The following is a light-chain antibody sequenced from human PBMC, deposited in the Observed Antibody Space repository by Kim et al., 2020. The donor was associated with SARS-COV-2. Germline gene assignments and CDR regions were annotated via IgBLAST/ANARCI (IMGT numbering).Light chain of an antibody. V-gene: IGLV3-25*03. CDR3: QSADSSGTYQV. CDR1: ALPKQY. CDR2: KDS. Sequence: SPGQTTRITCSGDALPKQYTYWYQQKPGQAPVLVIYKDSERPSGIPERFSGSSSGTTVTLTISGVQAVDEADYYCQSADSSGTYQVFGGGTQLTVL. J-gene: IGLJ3*02.